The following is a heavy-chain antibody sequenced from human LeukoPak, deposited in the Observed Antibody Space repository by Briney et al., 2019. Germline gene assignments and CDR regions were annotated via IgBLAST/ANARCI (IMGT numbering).Heavy chain of an antibody. J-gene: IGHJ4*02. D-gene: IGHD2-21*02. Sequence: GGSLRLSCAASGFTFSSYGMHWVRQAPGKGLEWVAVISYDGSNKYYADSVKGRFTISRDNSKNTLYLQMNSLRAEDTALYYCARAGGSCGGDCYDFDYWGQGTLVTVSS. CDR2: ISYDGSNK. CDR3: ARAGGSCGGDCYDFDY. V-gene: IGHV3-30*03. CDR1: GFTFSSYG.